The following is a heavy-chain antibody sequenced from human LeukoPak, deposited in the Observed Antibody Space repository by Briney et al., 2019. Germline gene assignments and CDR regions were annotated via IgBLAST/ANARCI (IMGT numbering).Heavy chain of an antibody. CDR2: IYYSGST. CDR3: AREPGTYYFDY. V-gene: IGHV4-31*03. J-gene: IGHJ4*02. CDR1: GGSISSGGYY. D-gene: IGHD1-26*01. Sequence: SETLSLTCTVSGGSISSGGYYWSWIRQHPGKGLEWIGYIYYSGSTCYNPSLKSRVTISVDTSKNQFSLKLSSVTAADTAVYYCAREPGTYYFDYWGQGTLVTVSS.